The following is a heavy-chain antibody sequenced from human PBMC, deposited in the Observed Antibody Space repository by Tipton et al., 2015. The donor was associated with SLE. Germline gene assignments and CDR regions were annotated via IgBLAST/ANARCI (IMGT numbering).Heavy chain of an antibody. J-gene: IGHJ3*02. CDR1: GGSISSYY. Sequence: TLSLTCTVSGGSISSYYWSWIRQPPGKGLEWIGYIYYSGSTNYNPSLKSRVTISVDTSKNQFSLKLSSVTAADTAVYYCARDHGDGGAFDIWGQGTMVTVSS. CDR3: ARDHGDGGAFDI. V-gene: IGHV4-59*12. D-gene: IGHD7-27*01. CDR2: IYYSGST.